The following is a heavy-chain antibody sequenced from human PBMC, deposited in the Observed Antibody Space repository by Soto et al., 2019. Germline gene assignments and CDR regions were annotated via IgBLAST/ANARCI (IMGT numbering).Heavy chain of an antibody. V-gene: IGHV1-8*01. J-gene: IGHJ5*02. D-gene: IGHD2-15*01. CDR1: GYSFTRHD. CDR3: GRGAYNAYSPWFDP. Sequence: QVQLVQSGAEVRKPGASVRVSCKATGYSFTRHDINWLRQAAGQGLEWMGWMNPNSGNAVYAQKFQGRVTMTRNTSITSAYIEVTSLKSEDTAVYFCGRGAYNAYSPWFDPWGQGTLVTVSS. CDR2: MNPNSGNA.